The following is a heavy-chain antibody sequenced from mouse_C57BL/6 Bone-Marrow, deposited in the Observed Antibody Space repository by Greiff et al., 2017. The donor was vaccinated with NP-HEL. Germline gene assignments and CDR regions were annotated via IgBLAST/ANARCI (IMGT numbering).Heavy chain of an antibody. V-gene: IGHV1-72*01. D-gene: IGHD1-1*01. CDR1: GYTFTSYL. CDR2: IDPNSGGT. CDR3: ARYYYGSSAFAY. J-gene: IGHJ2*01. Sequence: QVQLQQPGAELVKPGASVKLSCKASGYTFTSYLMHWVKQRPGRGLEWIGRIDPNSGGTKYNEKFKSKATLTVDKPSSTAYMQLNSLTSEDSAVYFWARYYYGSSAFAYWGQGTTLTVSS.